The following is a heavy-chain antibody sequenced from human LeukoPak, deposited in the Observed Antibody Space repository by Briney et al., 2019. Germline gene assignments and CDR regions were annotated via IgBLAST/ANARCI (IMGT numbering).Heavy chain of an antibody. J-gene: IGHJ4*02. V-gene: IGHV3-23*01. CDR1: GFTFNTYA. CDR3: AKAPAASCIGSNCYHFGW. D-gene: IGHD2-15*01. CDR2: ISASDPGT. Sequence: GGSLRLSCAASGFTFNTYAMSWVRQAPGKRLEWVSAISASDPGTYYADSVKGRFTISRDNSKNTLFLQMNSLRAEDTAVYYCAKAPAASCIGSNCYHFGWWGQGTLVTVSS.